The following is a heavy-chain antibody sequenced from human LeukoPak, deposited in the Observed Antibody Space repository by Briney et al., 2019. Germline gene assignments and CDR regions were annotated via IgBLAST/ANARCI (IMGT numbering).Heavy chain of an antibody. J-gene: IGHJ6*03. Sequence: ASVKVSCKASGASFSSYAISWVRQAPGQGLEWMGRIIPIFGTPNNAQRFQGRVTITADIVSSTAYMEVNNLTSEDTAVYFCAKQGALRQDYYMDVWGNGTTVTVSS. V-gene: IGHV1-69*06. CDR2: IIPIFGTP. CDR3: AKQGALRQDYYMDV. CDR1: GASFSSYA.